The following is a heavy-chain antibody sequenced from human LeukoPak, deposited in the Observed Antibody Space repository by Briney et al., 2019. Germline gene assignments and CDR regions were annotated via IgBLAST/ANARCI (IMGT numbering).Heavy chain of an antibody. CDR1: GFTFSSYG. D-gene: IGHD5-12*01. V-gene: IGHV3-30*18. CDR3: AKDPVDIVATIHPKGFH. CDR2: ISYDGSNK. Sequence: QPGGSLRLSCAASGFTFSSYGMHWVRQAPGKGLEWVAVISYDGSNKYYADSVKGRFTISRDNSKNTLYLQMNSLRAEDTAVYYCAKDPVDIVATIHPKGFHWGQGTLVTVSS. J-gene: IGHJ4*02.